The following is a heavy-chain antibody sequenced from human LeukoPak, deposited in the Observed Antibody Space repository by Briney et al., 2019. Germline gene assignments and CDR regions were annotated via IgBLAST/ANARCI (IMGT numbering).Heavy chain of an antibody. CDR2: IRREANSYTT. D-gene: IGHD3-16*01. Sequence: GGSLRLSCAASGFTFSDYIPDWVRQAPGKGLEWVGRIRREANSYTTEYAASVKGRFTISRDDSKNSLYLHMNSLKTEDTAVYHCSRDGGEGGNSAFDIWGQGTMVTVSS. CDR1: GFTFSDYI. J-gene: IGHJ3*02. V-gene: IGHV3-72*01. CDR3: SRDGGEGGNSAFDI.